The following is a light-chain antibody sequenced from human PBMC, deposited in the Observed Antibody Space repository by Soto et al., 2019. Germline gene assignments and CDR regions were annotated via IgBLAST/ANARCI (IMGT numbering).Light chain of an antibody. CDR1: QSVGNY. V-gene: IGKV3-11*01. Sequence: EIVLTQSPATLSLSPGERATLSCRASQSVGNYLAWYQQKPGQAPRLLIYDASNRATGIPARFSGSGSGTDFPLTISSLEPEDFAVYFCQQRSDWPPIYTFGQGTKLEIK. CDR2: DAS. CDR3: QQRSDWPPIYT. J-gene: IGKJ2*01.